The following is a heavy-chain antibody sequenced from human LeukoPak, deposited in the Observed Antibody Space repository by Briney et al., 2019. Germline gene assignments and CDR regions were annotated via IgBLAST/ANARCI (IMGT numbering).Heavy chain of an antibody. D-gene: IGHD3-10*01. Sequence: GGSLRLSCTASGFTFSTYWINWVRQSPGKGLVWVALINGYWSTTTHADSVKGRFTISRDNAKNTAYLQMNSLRDEDTAVYYCARDYAGSPDYWGQGTLVTVSA. CDR2: INGYWSTT. J-gene: IGHJ4*02. V-gene: IGHV3-74*03. CDR1: GFTFSTYW. CDR3: ARDYAGSPDY.